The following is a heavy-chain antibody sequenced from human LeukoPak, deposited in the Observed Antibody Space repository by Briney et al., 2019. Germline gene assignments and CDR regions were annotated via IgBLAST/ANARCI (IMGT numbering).Heavy chain of an antibody. CDR2: IYYSGST. D-gene: IGHD2-15*01. CDR1: GGSISSSSYY. V-gene: IGHV4-39*01. J-gene: IGHJ4*02. Sequence: PSETLSLTCTVSGGSISSSSYYWGWIRQPPGKGLEWIGSIYYSGSTYYNPSLKSRVTISVDTSKNQFSLKLSSVTAADTAVYYCARHQVVGGIDHWGQGTLVTVSS. CDR3: ARHQVVGGIDH.